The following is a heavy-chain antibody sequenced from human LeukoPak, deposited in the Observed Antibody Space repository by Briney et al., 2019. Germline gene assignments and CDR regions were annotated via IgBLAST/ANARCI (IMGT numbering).Heavy chain of an antibody. J-gene: IGHJ5*02. Sequence: ASVNVSCKASGYTFTSYDINWVRQATGQGLEWMGWMNPNSGNTGYAQKFQGRVTITRNTSISTAYMELSSLRSEDTAVYYCARHSSSLNWFDPWGQGTLVTVSS. CDR1: GYTFTSYD. D-gene: IGHD6-6*01. CDR2: MNPNSGNT. V-gene: IGHV1-8*03. CDR3: ARHSSSLNWFDP.